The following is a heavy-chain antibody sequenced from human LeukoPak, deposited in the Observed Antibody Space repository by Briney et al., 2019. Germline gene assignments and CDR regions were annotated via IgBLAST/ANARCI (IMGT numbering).Heavy chain of an antibody. V-gene: IGHV4-4*07. D-gene: IGHD3-3*01. J-gene: IGHJ4*02. CDR2: IYTSGST. Sequence: PETLSLTCTVSGGSISSYYWSWIRQPAGKGLEWIGRIYTSGSTNYNPSLKSRVTMSVDTSKNQFSLKLSSVTAADTAVYYCARGAIFGVVIKRMGDYFDYWGQGTLVTVSS. CDR3: ARGAIFGVVIKRMGDYFDY. CDR1: GGSISSYY.